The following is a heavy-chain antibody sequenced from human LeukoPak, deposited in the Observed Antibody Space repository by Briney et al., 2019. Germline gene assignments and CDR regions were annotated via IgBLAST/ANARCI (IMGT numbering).Heavy chain of an antibody. CDR1: GYTFTDYY. CDR3: AKAARSSDTSVLRFLEWLLTD. CDR2: VNPRRGDT. V-gene: IGHV1-2*02. Sequence: VASVKVSSKTSGYTFTDYYIHWVRQAPGQGLEWMGRVNPRRGDTSFARKFQGRVTMSSDTSISTVYMDLSSLRSDDTAVYFCAKAARSSDTSVLRFLEWLLTDWGQGTLVIVSS. D-gene: IGHD3-3*01. J-gene: IGHJ4*02.